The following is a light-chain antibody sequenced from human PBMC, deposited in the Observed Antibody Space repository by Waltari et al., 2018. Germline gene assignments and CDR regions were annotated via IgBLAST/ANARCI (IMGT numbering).Light chain of an antibody. V-gene: IGLV3-25*03. CDR2: KDN. J-gene: IGLJ3*02. CDR3: QSTDNSNTYLYWM. Sequence: SYDLTQPPSVSVSPGQTARIPCPGGPLTKQYAYWSQQKPGQAPVLVIYKDNERPSGIPERFSGSSSGTTVTLTISGVQAEDEADYYCQSTDNSNTYLYWMFGGGTKLTVL. CDR1: PLTKQY.